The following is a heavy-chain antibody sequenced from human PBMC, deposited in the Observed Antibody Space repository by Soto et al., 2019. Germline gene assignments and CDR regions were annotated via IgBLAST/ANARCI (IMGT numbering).Heavy chain of an antibody. CDR2: INHSGST. CDR3: ARGLSSSATFYHYYGMDV. J-gene: IGHJ6*02. V-gene: IGHV4-34*01. CDR1: GGSFRGYH. D-gene: IGHD6-6*01. Sequence: PSETLSLTCAVYGGSFRGYHLCWTRQPPGKGLEWIAEINHSGSTNYNPALKRRVIISLETSKNQFSLILTSVTAADTAVYYCARGLSSSATFYHYYGMDVWGQGTTVTVSS.